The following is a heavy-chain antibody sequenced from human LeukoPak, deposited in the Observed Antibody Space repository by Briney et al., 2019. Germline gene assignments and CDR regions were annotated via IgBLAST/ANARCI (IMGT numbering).Heavy chain of an antibody. D-gene: IGHD2-8*01. J-gene: IGHJ4*02. CDR2: ISNSGGST. CDR1: GFTFSSCA. CDR3: AKDRRMSPLYYFDY. Sequence: GGSLRLSCAASGFTFSSCAMSWVRQAPGRGLEWVSAISNSGGSTYYADSVKGRFTISRDNSRNTLYLQMNSLRAEDTAVYYCAKDRRMSPLYYFDYWGQGTLVTVSS. V-gene: IGHV3-23*01.